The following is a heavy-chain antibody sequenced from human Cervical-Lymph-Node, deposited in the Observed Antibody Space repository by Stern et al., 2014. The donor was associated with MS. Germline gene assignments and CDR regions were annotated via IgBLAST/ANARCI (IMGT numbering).Heavy chain of an antibody. CDR1: DFIFSTYW. CDR2: LNNDGSRT. CDR3: VRSPWGQDAFDI. D-gene: IGHD3-16*01. V-gene: IGHV3-74*03. Sequence: EVKLVESGGGLVKPGGSLRLSCAASDFIFSTYWMHWVRQATGKGLVWVSRLNNDGSRTTYADSVKCRFNVSRAKATNQLHLQMNSLRAEDTALYYCVRSPWGQDAFDIWGQGTMVTVSS. J-gene: IGHJ3*02.